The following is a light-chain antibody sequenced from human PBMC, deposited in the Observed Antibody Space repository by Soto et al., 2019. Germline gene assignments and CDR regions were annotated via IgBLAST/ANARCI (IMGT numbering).Light chain of an antibody. V-gene: IGKV3-20*01. J-gene: IGKJ5*01. CDR3: QQYGSSSIT. CDR2: GAS. CDR1: QSVTSSY. Sequence: EILLTQSSVILSLSLGHGATRSCGASQSVTSSYLAWYQQKPGQAPRLLIFGASTRATGIPARFSGSGSGTDFTLTISRLEPEDFAVYYCQQYGSSSITFGQGTRLEIK.